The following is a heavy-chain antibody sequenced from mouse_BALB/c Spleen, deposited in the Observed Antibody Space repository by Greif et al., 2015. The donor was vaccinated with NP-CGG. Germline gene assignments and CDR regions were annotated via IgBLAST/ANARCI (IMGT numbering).Heavy chain of an antibody. CDR1: GYTFTSYW. Sequence: QVQLKESGAELVKPGASVKLSCKASGYTFTSYWMHWVKQRPGQGLGWIGEIDPSDSYTNYNQKFKGKATLTVDKSSSTAYMQLSSLTSEDSAVYYCARYRGSGYDAMDYWGQGTSVTVSS. J-gene: IGHJ4*01. CDR3: ARYRGSGYDAMDY. CDR2: IDPSDSYT. V-gene: IGHV1-69*02. D-gene: IGHD3-1*01.